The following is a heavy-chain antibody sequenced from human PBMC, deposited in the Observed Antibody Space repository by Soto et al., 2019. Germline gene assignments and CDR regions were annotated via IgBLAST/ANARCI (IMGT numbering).Heavy chain of an antibody. CDR3: ARARATIAAAAIFDC. D-gene: IGHD6-13*01. J-gene: IGHJ4*02. CDR1: GGSISTSNW. CDR2: VYRTGST. Sequence: QVQLQESGPGLVKPSGTLSLTCAVSGGSISTSNWWSWVRQPPGKGLEWIGEVYRTGSTNYNPSRESRLTISVAKSKTQFSLKLTSVTAADTAVYYCARARATIAAAAIFDCWGQGTLVTVSS. V-gene: IGHV4-4*02.